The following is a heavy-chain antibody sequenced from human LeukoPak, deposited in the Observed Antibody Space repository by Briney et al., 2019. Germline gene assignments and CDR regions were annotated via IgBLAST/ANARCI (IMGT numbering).Heavy chain of an antibody. Sequence: PGGSLRLSCAASGFTFSSYGMHWVRQAPGKGLEWVAVISYDGSNKYYADSVKGRFTISRDNSKNTLYLQMNSLGAEDTAVYYCAKDPGGGGYFDYWGQGTLVTVSS. CDR1: GFTFSSYG. CDR2: ISYDGSNK. D-gene: IGHD3-16*01. CDR3: AKDPGGGGYFDY. V-gene: IGHV3-30*18. J-gene: IGHJ4*02.